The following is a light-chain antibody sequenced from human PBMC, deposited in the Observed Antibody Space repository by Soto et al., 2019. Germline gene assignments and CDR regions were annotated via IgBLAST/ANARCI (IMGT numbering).Light chain of an antibody. CDR2: DVS. J-gene: IGLJ2*01. CDR3: SSYTSTNFVI. CDR1: SSDIGDYKY. Sequence: QSVLTQPASVSGSPGQSITISCTGYSSDIGDYKYVSWYKQHPGKAPKLMIYDVSNRPSGVSNRFSGSKSGNTASLTISGLQAEDEADYYCSSYTSTNFVIFGGRTKLTVL. V-gene: IGLV2-14*01.